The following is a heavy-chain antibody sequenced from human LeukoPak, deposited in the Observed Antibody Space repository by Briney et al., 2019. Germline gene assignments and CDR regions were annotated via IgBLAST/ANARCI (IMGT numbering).Heavy chain of an antibody. CDR2: IYYSGST. CDR3: ARGSKNGIRDLDY. CDR1: GGSISSYY. D-gene: IGHD5-18*01. Sequence: PSETLSLTCTVSGGSISSYYWSWIRQPPGKGLEWIGYIYYSGSTNYNPSLKSRVTISVDTSKNQFSLKLSSVTAADTAVYYCARGSKNGIRDLDYWGQGTLVTVSS. J-gene: IGHJ4*02. V-gene: IGHV4-59*01.